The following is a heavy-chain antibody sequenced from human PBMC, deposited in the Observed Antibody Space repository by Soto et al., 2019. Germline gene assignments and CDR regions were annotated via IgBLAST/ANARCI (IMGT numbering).Heavy chain of an antibody. V-gene: IGHV4-39*02. J-gene: IGHJ6*02. Sequence: SEILSLTCTVSGGSISSSSYYWGWIRQPPGKGLEWIGSIYYSGSTYYNPSLKSRVTISVDTSKNQFSLKLSSVTAADTAVYYCAREWSGSSFGYYYYGMDVWGQGTTVTVSS. D-gene: IGHD6-13*01. CDR1: GGSISSSSYY. CDR2: IYYSGST. CDR3: AREWSGSSFGYYYYGMDV.